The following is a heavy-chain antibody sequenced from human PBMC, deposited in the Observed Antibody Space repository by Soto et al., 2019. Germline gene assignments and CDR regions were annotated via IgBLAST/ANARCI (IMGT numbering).Heavy chain of an antibody. CDR1: GFTFSSYS. V-gene: IGHV3-21*01. D-gene: IGHD4-17*01. CDR3: ARAADYGNYYFDY. Sequence: EVQLVESGGGLVKPGGSLRLSCAASGFTFSSYSMNWVRQAPGKGLEWVSSISSSSSYIYYADSVKGRFTISRDNAKNSLYLQMNSLRAEDTAVYYCARAADYGNYYFDYWGQGTLVTVSS. CDR2: ISSSSSYI. J-gene: IGHJ4*02.